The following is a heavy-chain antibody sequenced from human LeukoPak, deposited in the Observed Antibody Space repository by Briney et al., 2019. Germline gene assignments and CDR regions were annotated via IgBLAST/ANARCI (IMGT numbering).Heavy chain of an antibody. D-gene: IGHD5-24*01. CDR1: GGSFSGYY. Sequence: PSETLSLTCAVYGGSFSGYYWSWIRQPPGKGLEWIGEINHSGSTNYNPSLKSRVTISVDTSENQFSLKLSSVTAADTAVYYCARGGRWLQPSFAFDIWGQGTMVTVSS. J-gene: IGHJ3*02. V-gene: IGHV4-34*01. CDR2: INHSGST. CDR3: ARGGRWLQPSFAFDI.